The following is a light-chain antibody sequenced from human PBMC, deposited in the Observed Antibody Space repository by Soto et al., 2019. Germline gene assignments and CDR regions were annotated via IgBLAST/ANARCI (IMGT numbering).Light chain of an antibody. CDR2: AAS. V-gene: IGKV1-9*01. CDR3: QHLNNYLPYT. J-gene: IGKJ2*01. CDR1: QGISSD. Sequence: DIQLTQSPSFLSASVGDRVTITCRASQGISSDLAWYQQKPGKAPKLLIYAASTLQSGVPSKFSGSGSGTDFTPTISSLQPEDLATYCCQHLNNYLPYTFGQGTKLEIK.